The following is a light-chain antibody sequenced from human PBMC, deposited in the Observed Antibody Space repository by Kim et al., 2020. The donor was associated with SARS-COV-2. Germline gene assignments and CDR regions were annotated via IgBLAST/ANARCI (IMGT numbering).Light chain of an antibody. J-gene: IGLJ2*01. CDR1: SSNIGSNP. Sequence: QSALTQPPSASGTPGQRVTISCSGSSSNIGSNPVNWYQQFPGTAPKLLIYTNNQWPSGVPDRFSGSKSGTSASLAISGLQSEDEADYYCAAWDDSLNGVLFGGGTKLTVL. CDR2: TNN. CDR3: AAWDDSLNGVL. V-gene: IGLV1-44*01.